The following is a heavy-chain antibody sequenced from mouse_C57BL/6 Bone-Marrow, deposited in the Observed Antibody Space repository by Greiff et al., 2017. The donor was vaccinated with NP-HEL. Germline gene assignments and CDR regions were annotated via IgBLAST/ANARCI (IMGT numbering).Heavy chain of an antibody. V-gene: IGHV5-17*01. CDR3: ARDGNYAWFAY. Sequence: EVMLVESGGGLVKPGGSLKLSCAASGFTFSDYGMHWVRQAPEKGLEWVAYISSGSSTNYYADTVKGRFTISRDNAKNTLFLQMTSLRSEDKAMYYCARDGNYAWFAYWGQGTLVTVSA. D-gene: IGHD2-1*01. CDR2: ISSGSSTN. J-gene: IGHJ3*01. CDR1: GFTFSDYG.